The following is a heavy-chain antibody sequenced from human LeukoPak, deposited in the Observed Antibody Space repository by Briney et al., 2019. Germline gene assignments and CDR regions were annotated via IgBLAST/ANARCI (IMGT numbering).Heavy chain of an antibody. CDR2: ISWDGGST. D-gene: IGHD5-18*01. CDR3: AKDMVGYTYGFFDY. V-gene: IGHV3-43*01. CDR1: GFTFDDYT. J-gene: IGHJ4*02. Sequence: GGSLRLSCAASGFTFDDYTMHWVRQAPGKGLEWVSLISWDGGSTYYADSVKGRFTISRDNSKNSLYLQMNSLRTEDTALYYCAKDMVGYTYGFFDYWGQGTLVTVSS.